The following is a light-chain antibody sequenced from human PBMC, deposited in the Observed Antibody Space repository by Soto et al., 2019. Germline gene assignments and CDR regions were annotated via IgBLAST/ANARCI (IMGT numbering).Light chain of an antibody. J-gene: IGLJ1*01. V-gene: IGLV2-14*01. CDR2: EVS. CDR3: CSYTSSSTLDV. Sequence: QSALAQPASVSGSPGQSITISCTVTSSDVGGYNYVSWYQQHPGKAPKLMIYEVSNRPSGVSNRFSGSKSGNTASLTISGLQAEDEADYYCCSYTSSSTLDVFGTGTKVTVL. CDR1: SSDVGGYNY.